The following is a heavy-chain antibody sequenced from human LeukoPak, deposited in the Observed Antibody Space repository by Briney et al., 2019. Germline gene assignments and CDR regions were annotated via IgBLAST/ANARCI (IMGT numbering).Heavy chain of an antibody. CDR3: ARDTTSIGFDP. V-gene: IGHV4-59*01. J-gene: IGHJ5*02. CDR1: GGSISSYY. CDR2: IYYSGST. Sequence: SETLSLTCTVSGGSISSYYWSWIRQPPGKGLEWIGYIYYSGSTNYNPSLKSRATISVDTSKNQFSLKLSSVTAADTAVYYCARDTTSIGFDPWGQGTLVTVSS. D-gene: IGHD1-26*01.